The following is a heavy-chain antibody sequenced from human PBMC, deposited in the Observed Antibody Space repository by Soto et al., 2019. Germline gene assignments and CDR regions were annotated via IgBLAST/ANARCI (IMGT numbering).Heavy chain of an antibody. CDR3: ARRYCSGGSCYIDY. V-gene: IGHV4-59*08. CDR1: GGSISSYY. D-gene: IGHD2-15*01. CDR2: IYYSGST. Sequence: KPSETLSLTCTVSGGSISSYYWSWIRQPPGKGLEWIGYIYYSGSTNYNPSLKSRVTISVDTSKNQFSLKLSSVTAADTAVYYCARRYCSGGSCYIDYWGQGTLVTVSS. J-gene: IGHJ4*02.